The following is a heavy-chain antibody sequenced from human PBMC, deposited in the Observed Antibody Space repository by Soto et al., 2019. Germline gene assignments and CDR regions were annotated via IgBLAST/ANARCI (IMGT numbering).Heavy chain of an antibody. Sequence: SETLSLTCTVSGGSISSYYWSWIRQPPGKGLEWIGYIYYSGSTNYNPSLKSRVTISVDTSKNQFSLKLSSVTAADTAVYYCARIWGLDAFDIWGQGTMVTVSS. CDR1: GGSISSYY. J-gene: IGHJ3*02. D-gene: IGHD3-16*01. CDR3: ARIWGLDAFDI. CDR2: IYYSGST. V-gene: IGHV4-59*08.